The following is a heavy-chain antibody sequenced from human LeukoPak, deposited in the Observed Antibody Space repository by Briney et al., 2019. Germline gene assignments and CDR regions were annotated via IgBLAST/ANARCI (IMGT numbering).Heavy chain of an antibody. CDR3: ARHSSQGTFDN. J-gene: IGHJ4*02. Sequence: GGSLRLSCAASGFTFSTYSMNWVRQAPGKGLEWVSSISGSSSYIYYADSLRGRFTISRDNAKNSLYLQMNSLRAEDTAVYNCARHSSQGTFDNWGQGTLVTVSS. CDR2: ISGSSSYI. D-gene: IGHD1-1*01. V-gene: IGHV3-21*04. CDR1: GFTFSTYS.